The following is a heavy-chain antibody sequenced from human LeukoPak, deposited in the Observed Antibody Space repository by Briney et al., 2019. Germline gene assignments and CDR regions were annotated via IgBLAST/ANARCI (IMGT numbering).Heavy chain of an antibody. V-gene: IGHV4-4*07. Sequence: SETLSFTCSVSGVSMSGYYWSWIRQPAGKGLEWIGRFNTRGITTYNSPLKTRVIISLDNSKNQFYLTLTSVTAADTAVYYCARGNYYGSASRGGFDYWGQGILVTVSA. J-gene: IGHJ4*02. D-gene: IGHD3-10*01. CDR1: GVSMSGYY. CDR2: FNTRGIT. CDR3: ARGNYYGSASRGGFDY.